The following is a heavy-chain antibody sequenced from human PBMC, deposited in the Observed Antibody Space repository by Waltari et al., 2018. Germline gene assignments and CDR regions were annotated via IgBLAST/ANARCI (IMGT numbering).Heavy chain of an antibody. Sequence: ELQLVESGGDLVQPGGSLRLSCAASGFAFRAHFMDWVGPAPGKGLEWVGRIKNRAHHYTTEYAASVRGRFNISRDDSKNLLYLQMNSLTTMDTAVYYCAQYYVGFWGPGSVVTVSS. CDR2: IKNRAHHYTT. CDR1: GFAFRAHF. D-gene: IGHD1-26*01. V-gene: IGHV3-72*01. J-gene: IGHJ4*02. CDR3: AQYYVGF.